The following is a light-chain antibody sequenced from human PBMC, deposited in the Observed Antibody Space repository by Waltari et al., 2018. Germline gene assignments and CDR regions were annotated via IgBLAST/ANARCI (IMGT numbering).Light chain of an antibody. CDR1: GSNIGAAFD. CDR2: GST. V-gene: IGLV1-40*01. Sequence: QSVLTQPPSVSGAPGQRVTISCTGSGSNIGAAFDVHWYQQLPRAAPKLLIYGSTSRPLGVPARFFGSTSGTSASLAIIGLQAEDEAEYYCQSYDTSLSVVFGGGTKLTVL. J-gene: IGLJ3*02. CDR3: QSYDTSLSVV.